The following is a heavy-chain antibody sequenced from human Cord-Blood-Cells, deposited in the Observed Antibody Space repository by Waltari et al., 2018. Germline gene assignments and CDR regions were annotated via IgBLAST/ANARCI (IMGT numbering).Heavy chain of an antibody. D-gene: IGHD6-13*01. V-gene: IGHV4-39*01. CDR2: TYYSGRT. CDR1: GGSISSSSYY. CDR3: ASITSAAGLWYFDL. Sequence: QLQLQESGPGLVKPSETLSLTCTVSGGSISSSSYYWGWIRQPPGKGLEWIGSTYYSGRTYYNPSLKSRVTISVDTSKNQFSLKLSSVTAADTAVYYCASITSAAGLWYFDLWGRGTLVTVSS. J-gene: IGHJ2*01.